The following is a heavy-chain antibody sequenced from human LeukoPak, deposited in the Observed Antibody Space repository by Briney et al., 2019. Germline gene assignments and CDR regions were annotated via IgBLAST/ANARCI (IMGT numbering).Heavy chain of an antibody. Sequence: ASETLSLTCTVSGASISSYYWSWIRQPPGKGLEWIGYTHYSGSTRNNPSLKSRVTISVDTSKNQFSLKLTSVTAADTAVYYCARHLDWDSGGDAFDIWGQGTMVTVSS. V-gene: IGHV4-59*08. CDR3: ARHLDWDSGGDAFDI. CDR1: GASISSYY. CDR2: THYSGST. J-gene: IGHJ3*02. D-gene: IGHD3/OR15-3a*01.